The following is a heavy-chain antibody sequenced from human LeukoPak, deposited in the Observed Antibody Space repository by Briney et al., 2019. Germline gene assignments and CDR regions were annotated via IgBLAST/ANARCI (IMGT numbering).Heavy chain of an antibody. J-gene: IGHJ4*02. Sequence: PETLSFTCNVSGGSISTSSYYWGWIRQPPGKGPEWIGSVYYSGNTYYSPSLKSRVTISVDTSKNQFSLKLSAVTAADTAVYYCARRGGSKIDYWGQGTLVTVSS. CDR2: VYYSGNT. CDR1: GGSISTSSYY. V-gene: IGHV4-39*01. D-gene: IGHD3-3*01. CDR3: ARRGGSKIDY.